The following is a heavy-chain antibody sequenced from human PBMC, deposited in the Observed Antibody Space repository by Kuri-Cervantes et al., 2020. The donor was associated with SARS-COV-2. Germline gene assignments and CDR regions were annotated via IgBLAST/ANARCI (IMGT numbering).Heavy chain of an antibody. J-gene: IGHJ4*02. CDR2: INAGNGNT. Sequence: ASVKVSCKASGYTFTSYAMHWVRQAPGQRLEWMGWINAGNGNTKYSLKFQGRVTITRDTSASTAYMELSSLRSEDTAVYYCARTYCSSTSCSPGDYWGQGTLVTVSS. CDR1: GYTFTSYA. CDR3: ARTYCSSTSCSPGDY. D-gene: IGHD2-2*01. V-gene: IGHV1-3*01.